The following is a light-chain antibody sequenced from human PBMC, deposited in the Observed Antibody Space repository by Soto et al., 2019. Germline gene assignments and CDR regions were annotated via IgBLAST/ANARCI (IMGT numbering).Light chain of an antibody. Sequence: DTQMTQSPSILSASVGDRVTITCRASQSVNTWLAWYQQKPGKAPKVLIYKASTLQSGVPSRFSGSGSGTEFTLTISSLQPDDFATYSCQQYTNYWTFGQGTKVEIK. CDR1: QSVNTW. J-gene: IGKJ1*01. CDR2: KAS. V-gene: IGKV1-5*03. CDR3: QQYTNYWT.